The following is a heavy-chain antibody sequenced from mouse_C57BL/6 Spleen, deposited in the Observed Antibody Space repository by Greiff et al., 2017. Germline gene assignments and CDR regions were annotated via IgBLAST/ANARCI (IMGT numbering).Heavy chain of an antibody. CDR1: GYSITSGYD. Sequence: EVHLVESGPGMVKPSQSLSLTCTVTGYSITSGYDWHWIRHFPGNKLEWMGYISYSGSTNYNPSLKSRISITHDTSKNHLFLKLNSVTTEDTATYYCARNEGYYTAWFDYWGQGTIVTVSA. CDR2: ISYSGST. D-gene: IGHD2-3*01. CDR3: ARNEGYYTAWFDY. J-gene: IGHJ3*01. V-gene: IGHV3-1*01.